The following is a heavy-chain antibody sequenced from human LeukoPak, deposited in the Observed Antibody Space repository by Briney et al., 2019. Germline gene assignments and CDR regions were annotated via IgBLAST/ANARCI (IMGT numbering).Heavy chain of an antibody. Sequence: ASVKVSCKASGYTFTSYDINWVRQATGQGLEWMGWMNPNSGNTGYAQKFQGRVTTTRNTSISTAYMELSSLRSEDTAVYYCARGGAYYYGSEPANWFDPWGQGTLVTVSS. CDR2: MNPNSGNT. CDR1: GYTFTSYD. D-gene: IGHD3-10*01. V-gene: IGHV1-8*01. J-gene: IGHJ5*02. CDR3: ARGGAYYYGSEPANWFDP.